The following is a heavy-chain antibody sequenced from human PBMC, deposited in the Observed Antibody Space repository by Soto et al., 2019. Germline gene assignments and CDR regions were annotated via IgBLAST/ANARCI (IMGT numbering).Heavy chain of an antibody. D-gene: IGHD4-17*01. CDR1: GCSISSGNYY. CDR2: ISYSGTT. CDR3: ATMGTPVTGLYYFDY. J-gene: IGHJ4*02. V-gene: IGHV4-30-4*01. Sequence: QVQLQESGPGLVKPSQTLSLTCTVSGCSISSGNYYWSWIRKPPGKGLEWIGFISYSGTTHYSASLRSRVSISVDTSKNQFSLDLSAVTAADTAVYYCATMGTPVTGLYYFDYWGQGTLVTVSS.